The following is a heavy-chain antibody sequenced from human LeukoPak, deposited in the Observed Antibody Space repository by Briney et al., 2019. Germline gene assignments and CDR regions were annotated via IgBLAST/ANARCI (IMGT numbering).Heavy chain of an antibody. J-gene: IGHJ6*03. CDR1: GGSISSSSYY. CDR3: ARGEDSGFYYYMNV. D-gene: IGHD5-12*01. Sequence: SETLSLTCTVSGGSISSSSYYWGWIRQPPGKGLEWIGSIYYSGTTYYNPSLKSRVTISVDTSKNQFSLKLSSVTAADTAVYYCARGEDSGFYYYMNVWGKGTTVTVSS. CDR2: IYYSGTT. V-gene: IGHV4-39*07.